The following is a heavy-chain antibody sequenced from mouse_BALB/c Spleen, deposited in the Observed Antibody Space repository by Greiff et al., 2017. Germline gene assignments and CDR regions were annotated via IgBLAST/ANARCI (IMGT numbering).Heavy chain of an antibody. CDR1: GYTFTSYV. CDR2: INPYNDGT. D-gene: IGHD2-4*01. J-gene: IGHJ3*01. V-gene: IGHV1-14*01. Sequence: VQGVESGPELVKPGASVKMSCKASGYTFTSYVMHWVKQKPGQGLEWIGYINPYNDGTKYNEKFKGKATLTSDKSSSTAYMELSSLTSEDSAVYYCARERSYDYAWFAYWGQGTLVTVSA. CDR3: ARERSYDYAWFAY.